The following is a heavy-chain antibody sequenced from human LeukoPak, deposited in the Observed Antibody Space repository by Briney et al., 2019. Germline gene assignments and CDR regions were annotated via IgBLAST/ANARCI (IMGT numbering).Heavy chain of an antibody. J-gene: IGHJ3*02. CDR1: GDSFSSHY. CDR3: ARDLVTVTKGFDI. CDR2: ISYIGTT. D-gene: IGHD4-17*01. Sequence: PSETLSLTCAVSGDSFSSHYWTWIRQPPGRGLEWIGYISYIGTTDYNPSLKSRVTISIDTSKNQFSLKLSSVTTADTAVYYCARDLVTVTKGFDIWGLGTMVSVSS. V-gene: IGHV4-59*11.